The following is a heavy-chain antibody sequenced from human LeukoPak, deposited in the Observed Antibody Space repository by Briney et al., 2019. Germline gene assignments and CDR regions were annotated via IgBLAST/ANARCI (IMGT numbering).Heavy chain of an antibody. D-gene: IGHD6-6*01. V-gene: IGHV1-69*05. CDR2: IIPIFGTA. J-gene: IGHJ4*02. CDR3: ASRGKSSSSVPKYYFDY. CDR1: GGTFSSYA. Sequence: ASVKVSCKASGGTFSSYAISWVRQAPGQGLEWMGGIIPIFGTANCAQKFQGRVTITTDESTSTAYMELSSLRSEDTAVYYCASRGKSSSSVPKYYFDYWGQGTLVTVSS.